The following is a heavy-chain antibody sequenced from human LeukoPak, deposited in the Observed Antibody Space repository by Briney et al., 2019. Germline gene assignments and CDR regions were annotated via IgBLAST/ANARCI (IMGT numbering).Heavy chain of an antibody. J-gene: IGHJ3*02. CDR1: GFTFSSYA. V-gene: IGHV3-23*01. CDR3: AKDIIAVAGTEAFDI. CDR2: ISGSGGST. D-gene: IGHD6-19*01. Sequence: PGGSLRLSCAASGFTFSSYAMSWVRQAPGKGLEWVSAISGSGGSTYYADSVKGRFTISRDNAKNSLYLQMNSLRAEDTALYYCAKDIIAVAGTEAFDIWGQGTMVTVSS.